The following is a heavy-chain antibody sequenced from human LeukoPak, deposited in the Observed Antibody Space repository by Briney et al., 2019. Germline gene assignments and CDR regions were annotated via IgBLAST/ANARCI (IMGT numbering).Heavy chain of an antibody. D-gene: IGHD3-3*01. Sequence: GGSLRLTCAASGFTFSSYAMSWVRQAPGKGLEWVSAISGSGGSTYYADSVKGRFTISRDNSKNTLYLQMNSLRAEDTAVYYCAKDSYDFWSGYLYYFDYWGQGTLVTVSS. J-gene: IGHJ4*02. CDR3: AKDSYDFWSGYLYYFDY. CDR1: GFTFSSYA. V-gene: IGHV3-23*01. CDR2: ISGSGGST.